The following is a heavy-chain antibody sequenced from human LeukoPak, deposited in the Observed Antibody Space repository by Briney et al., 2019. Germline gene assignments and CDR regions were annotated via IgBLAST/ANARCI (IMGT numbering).Heavy chain of an antibody. J-gene: IGHJ4*02. CDR1: GFTFSSYA. CDR3: AKDSIVVVPAAIPSLELTGTDY. CDR2: ISGSGGST. Sequence: GGSLRLSCAASGFTFSSYAMSWVRQAPGKGLEWVSAISGSGGSTYYADSVKGQFTISRDNSKNTLYLQMNSLRAEDTAVYYCAKDSIVVVPAAIPSLELTGTDYWGQGTLVTVSS. D-gene: IGHD2-2*02. V-gene: IGHV3-23*01.